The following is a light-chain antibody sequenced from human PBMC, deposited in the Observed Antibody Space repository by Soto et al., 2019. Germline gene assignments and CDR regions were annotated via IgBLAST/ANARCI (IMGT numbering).Light chain of an antibody. Sequence: DIVMTQSPDSLAVSLDERATINCKSSQSVLYSSNNKNYLAWYQQKPGQPPRLLIYWASTRESGVPDRFSGSESGTDFTLTISSLQAEDVAVYYCQQYSNTPQSFGQGTKVEIK. CDR3: QQYSNTPQS. J-gene: IGKJ1*01. V-gene: IGKV4-1*01. CDR1: QSVLYSSNNKNY. CDR2: WAS.